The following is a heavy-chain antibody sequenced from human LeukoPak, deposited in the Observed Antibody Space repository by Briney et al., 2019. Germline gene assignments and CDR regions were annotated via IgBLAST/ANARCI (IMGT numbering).Heavy chain of an antibody. Sequence: SETLSLTCTVSGGSISSYYWSWIRQPAGKGLEWIGRIYTSGSTNYNPSLKSRVTMSVDTSKNQFSLKLSSVTAADTAVYYCARDHGEQQLVRGWWFDPRGQGTLVTVSS. J-gene: IGHJ5*02. D-gene: IGHD6-13*01. V-gene: IGHV4-4*07. CDR1: GGSISSYY. CDR2: IYTSGST. CDR3: ARDHGEQQLVRGWWFDP.